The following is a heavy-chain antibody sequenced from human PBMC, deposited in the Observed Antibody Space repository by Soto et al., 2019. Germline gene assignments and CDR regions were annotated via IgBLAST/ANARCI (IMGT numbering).Heavy chain of an antibody. CDR3: ASAAREYYYYGMDV. Sequence: GGSLRLSCAASGLTFSSYAMSWVRQAPGKGLEWVSAISGSGGSTYYADSVKGRFTISRDNSKNTLYLQMNSLRAEDTAVYYCASAAREYYYYGMDVWGQGTTVTVSS. J-gene: IGHJ6*02. V-gene: IGHV3-23*01. CDR2: ISGSGGST. CDR1: GLTFSSYA.